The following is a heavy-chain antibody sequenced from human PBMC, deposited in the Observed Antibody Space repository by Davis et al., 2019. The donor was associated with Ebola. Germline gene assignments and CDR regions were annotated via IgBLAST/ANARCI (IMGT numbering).Heavy chain of an antibody. CDR2: ISAFNGNT. D-gene: IGHD1-26*01. CDR3: ARTSIVGTTTTASDI. Sequence: ASVKVSCKASVYTFINSAISSLRQPPGQGLEWMGWISAFNGNTAYAQILQGRVNMTTDTSTGTAYMELRSLRSDDTAVYFCARTSIVGTTTTASDIWGQGTMVTVSS. CDR1: VYTFINSA. J-gene: IGHJ3*02. V-gene: IGHV1-18*01.